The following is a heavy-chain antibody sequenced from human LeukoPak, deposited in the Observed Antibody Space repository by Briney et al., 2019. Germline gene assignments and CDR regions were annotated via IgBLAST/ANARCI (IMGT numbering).Heavy chain of an antibody. J-gene: IGHJ6*02. Sequence: ASVKVSCKASGYTFTGYYMHWVRQAPGQGLEWMGWINPNSGGTNYAQKFQGRVTMTRDTSISTAYMELSRLRSDDTAVYYCADPSGYYVSSGYYYDYYGMDVGGQGTTVTVSS. CDR2: INPNSGGT. CDR1: GYTFTGYY. CDR3: ADPSGYYVSSGYYYDYYGMDV. V-gene: IGHV1-2*02. D-gene: IGHD3-22*01.